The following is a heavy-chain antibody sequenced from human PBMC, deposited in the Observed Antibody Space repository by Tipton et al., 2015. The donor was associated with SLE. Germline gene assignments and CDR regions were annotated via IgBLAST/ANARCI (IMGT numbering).Heavy chain of an antibody. CDR3: AKDPGDTHNYYDKV. D-gene: IGHD3-22*01. CDR2: ISGSGGST. CDR1: GFTFSSYA. Sequence: SLRLSCAASGFTFSSYAMSWVRQAPGKGLEWVSAISGSGGSTYYADSVKGRFTISRDNSKNTLYLQMNSLRAEDTAVYYCAKDPGDTHNYYDKVWGQGTMVTVSS. V-gene: IGHV3-23*01. J-gene: IGHJ3*01.